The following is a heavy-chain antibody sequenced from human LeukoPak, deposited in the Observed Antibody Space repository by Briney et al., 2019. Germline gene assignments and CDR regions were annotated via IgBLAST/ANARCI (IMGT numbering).Heavy chain of an antibody. V-gene: IGHV5-51*01. Sequence: GESLKISCKGSGYSFTTYWIGWVRQMPGKGLELMGIIYPGDSDTRYSPSFQGQVTISADKSISTAYLQWSSLKASDTAIYYCGRSPLGTMLLGYCMDVWGQGTTVTVSS. CDR3: GRSPLGTMLLGYCMDV. CDR2: IYPGDSDT. D-gene: IGHD3-10*01. J-gene: IGHJ6*02. CDR1: GYSFTTYW.